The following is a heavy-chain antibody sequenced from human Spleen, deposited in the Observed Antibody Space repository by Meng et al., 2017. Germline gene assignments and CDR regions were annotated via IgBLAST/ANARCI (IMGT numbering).Heavy chain of an antibody. CDR1: GFRFDDYA. CDR2: INIDGSTT. D-gene: IGHD6-19*01. V-gene: IGHV3-74*01. CDR3: ARGGYSSGLDY. Sequence: GESLKISCAASGFRFDDYAMHWVRQAPGKGLEWVSGINIDGSTTAYVDSVKGRFTISRDNAKNTLYLQMNSLRAEDTAVYYCARGGYSSGLDYWGQGTLVTVSS. J-gene: IGHJ4*02.